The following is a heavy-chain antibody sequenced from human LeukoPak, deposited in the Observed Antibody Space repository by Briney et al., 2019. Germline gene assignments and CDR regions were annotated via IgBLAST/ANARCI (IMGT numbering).Heavy chain of an antibody. CDR2: IYYSGST. V-gene: IGHV4-30-4*08. J-gene: IGHJ4*02. CDR1: GGSISSGDYY. D-gene: IGHD3-22*01. CDR3: ARITMIVVVTDY. Sequence: PSQTLSLTCTVSGGSISSGDYYWSWIRQPPGKGLEWIGYIYYSGSTYYNPSLKSRVTISVDTSKNQFSLKLSSVTAADTAVYYCARITMIVVVTDYWGQGTLVTVSS.